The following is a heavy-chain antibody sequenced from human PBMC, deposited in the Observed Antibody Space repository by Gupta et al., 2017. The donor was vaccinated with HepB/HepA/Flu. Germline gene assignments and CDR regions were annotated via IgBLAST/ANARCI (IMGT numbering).Heavy chain of an antibody. J-gene: IGHJ4*02. V-gene: IGHV3-9*01. D-gene: IGHD5-12*01. CDR2: ISWNSATI. CDR3: AKGTTYRGSGHFDY. CDR1: GFPFDDYA. Sequence: EVQLVESGGGLVQPGRSLRLSCAASGFPFDDYAMHWVRQAPGKGLEWVSCISWNSATIAYADSVMGRFTISRDSAKNSLYLQMNSLRAEDTALYYCAKGTTYRGSGHFDYWGQGTLVTGSS.